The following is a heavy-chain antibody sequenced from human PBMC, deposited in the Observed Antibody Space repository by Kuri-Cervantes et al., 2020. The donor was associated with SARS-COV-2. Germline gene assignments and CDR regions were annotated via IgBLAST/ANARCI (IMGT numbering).Heavy chain of an antibody. D-gene: IGHD2-15*01. J-gene: IGHJ6*02. CDR1: GFTFSSYD. CDR3: ARVVVATYGMDV. Sequence: GGSLRLSCAASGFTFSSYDMHWVRQAPGKGLEWVAVISYDGSNKYYADSVKGRFTISRDNSKNTLYLQMNSLRAEDTAVYYCARVVVATYGMDVWGQGTTVTVSS. V-gene: IGHV3-30*03. CDR2: ISYDGSNK.